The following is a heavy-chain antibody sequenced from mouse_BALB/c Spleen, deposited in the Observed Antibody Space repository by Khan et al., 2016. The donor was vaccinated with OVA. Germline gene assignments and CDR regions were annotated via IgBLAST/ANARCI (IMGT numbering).Heavy chain of an antibody. J-gene: IGHJ3*01. Sequence: QVQLKQSGTELVKPGASVRLSCKASGYTFTSYYMYWVKQRPGQGLEWIGEINPSDGDSNFNENFKSKATLTVDKSSNTAYMQLSSLTSEDSAVYYCTRSGYGTFTYWGQGTLVTVSA. CDR3: TRSGYGTFTY. CDR1: GYTFTSYY. CDR2: INPSDGDS. V-gene: IGHV1-53*01. D-gene: IGHD4-1*01.